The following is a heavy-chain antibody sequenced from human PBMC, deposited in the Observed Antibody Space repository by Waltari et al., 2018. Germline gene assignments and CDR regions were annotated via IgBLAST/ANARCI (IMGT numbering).Heavy chain of an antibody. CDR2: IYFRGST. CDR3: ARGSSGWNWLDP. J-gene: IGHJ5*02. V-gene: IGHV4-31*01. CDR1: GDSITSGGYF. D-gene: IGHD6-19*01. Sequence: QVQLQESGPGLVKPSQTLSLTCTVSGDSITSGGYFWNWIRQHPGKGLEWLGYIYFRGSTYYKPSLRGQITLSRDTSKNQVFLELSSVTAADTAVYYCARGSSGWNWLDPWGQGTLVTVSS.